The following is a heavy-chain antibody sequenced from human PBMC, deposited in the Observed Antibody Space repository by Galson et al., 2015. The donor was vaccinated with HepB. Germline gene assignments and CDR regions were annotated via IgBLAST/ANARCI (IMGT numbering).Heavy chain of an antibody. V-gene: IGHV3-48*02. CDR2: ISSSSATI. D-gene: IGHD3-3*01. Sequence: SLRLSCAASGFTFSSYAMSWVRQAPGKGLEWVSAISSSSATIYYADSVKGRFTISRDNAKDSLYLQMNSLRDEDTAVYYCARGGVIWRENAFDFWGQGTMVTVSS. J-gene: IGHJ3*01. CDR3: ARGGVIWRENAFDF. CDR1: GFTFSSYA.